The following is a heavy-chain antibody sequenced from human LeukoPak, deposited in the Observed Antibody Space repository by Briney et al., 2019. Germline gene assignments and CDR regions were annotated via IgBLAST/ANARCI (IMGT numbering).Heavy chain of an antibody. CDR2: ISDSGGLT. Sequence: GGSLRLSCAASGFTFSSYAMSWVRQAPGRGLEWVSDISDSGGLTYYADSVKGRFTISRDNSKNTLYLQMNSLRAEDTAVYYCAKAPPSRDGSLSFENWGQGTLVTVSS. CDR3: AKAPPSRDGSLSFEN. D-gene: IGHD5-24*01. J-gene: IGHJ4*02. V-gene: IGHV3-23*01. CDR1: GFTFSSYA.